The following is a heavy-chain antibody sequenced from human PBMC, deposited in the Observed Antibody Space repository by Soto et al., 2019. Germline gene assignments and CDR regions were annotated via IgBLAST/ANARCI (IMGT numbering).Heavy chain of an antibody. D-gene: IGHD3-22*01. Sequence: EVQVLESGGGLVQPGGSLRLSCAAAGFTFSSYAMIWVRQAPGKGLEWVSAISGGGVATNYADSVKGRFTISRDNSKNTLYLQMNSLRAEDTAVYYCAKGRESSGSYRPFDYWGQGTLVTVSS. CDR2: ISGGGVAT. CDR3: AKGRESSGSYRPFDY. J-gene: IGHJ4*02. CDR1: GFTFSSYA. V-gene: IGHV3-23*01.